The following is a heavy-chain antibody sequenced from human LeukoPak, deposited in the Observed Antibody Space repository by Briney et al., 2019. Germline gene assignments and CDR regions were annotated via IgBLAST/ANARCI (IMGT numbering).Heavy chain of an antibody. Sequence: ASVKVSCKASGFIFTKYGISWVRQAPGQGLEWVGWISGYNGDTNYAQKLQGRVTMTTDTSTSTAYMELRSLRSDDTAVYYCARNRIAARPGGDYMDVWGKGTTVTVSS. D-gene: IGHD6-6*01. J-gene: IGHJ6*03. CDR1: GFIFTKYG. CDR3: ARNRIAARPGGDYMDV. V-gene: IGHV1-18*01. CDR2: ISGYNGDT.